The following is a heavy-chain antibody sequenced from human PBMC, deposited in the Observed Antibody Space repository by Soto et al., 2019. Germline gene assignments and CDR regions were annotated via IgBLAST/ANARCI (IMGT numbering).Heavy chain of an antibody. D-gene: IGHD2-15*01. CDR2: IGAADDP. J-gene: IGHJ6*02. Sequence: GGSLRLSCAASGFTFSAYDMHWVRQTTGKGLEWVSAIGAADDPYYLGSVKGRFTISRENAKDSLYLQMNSLRAEDTAVYYCARAYSGRLPRRADYYFAMDVWGQGTTVTVSS. V-gene: IGHV3-13*05. CDR1: GFTFSAYD. CDR3: ARAYSGRLPRRADYYFAMDV.